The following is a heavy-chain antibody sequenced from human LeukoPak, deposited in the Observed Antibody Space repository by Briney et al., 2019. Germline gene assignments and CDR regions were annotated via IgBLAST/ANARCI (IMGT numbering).Heavy chain of an antibody. J-gene: IGHJ4*02. CDR2: INWNGGSR. CDR3: AKDYTNSWYYYDY. V-gene: IGHV3-20*04. D-gene: IGHD6-13*01. CDR1: GFSFEDYG. Sequence: PGGSLRLSCAASGFSFEDYGMSWVRQAPGKGLEWAAGINWNGGSRGYADSVKGRFTISRGNAKNSLYLQMNSLRDEDTALYYCAKDYTNSWYYYDYWGQGTLVTVSS.